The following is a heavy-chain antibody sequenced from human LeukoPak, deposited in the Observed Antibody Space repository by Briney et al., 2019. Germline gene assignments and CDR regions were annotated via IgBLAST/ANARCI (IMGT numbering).Heavy chain of an antibody. J-gene: IGHJ4*02. Sequence: PGGSLRLSCAASGFTFSSYWMSWVRQAQGKGVEWVANIKQDGSEKYYVDSVKGRFTISRDNAKNSLYLQMNSLRAEDTAVYYCARDYYDILTGSRVGFDYWGQGTLVTVSS. CDR2: IKQDGSEK. CDR1: GFTFSSYW. CDR3: ARDYYDILTGSRVGFDY. V-gene: IGHV3-7*01. D-gene: IGHD3-9*01.